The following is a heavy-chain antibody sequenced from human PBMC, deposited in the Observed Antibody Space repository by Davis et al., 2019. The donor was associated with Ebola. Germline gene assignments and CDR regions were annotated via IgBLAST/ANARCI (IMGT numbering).Heavy chain of an antibody. Sequence: AASVKVSCKAYGYTFIDYHIHWVRQAPGQGLEWMGITKPSGGDTWYAQIFQGRLSMTRDTSTSTVFMELSSLTSEDTAMYYCTREWGSGFDPWGQGTLVIVSS. V-gene: IGHV1-46*01. J-gene: IGHJ5*02. CDR1: GYTFIDYH. CDR2: TKPSGGDT. CDR3: TREWGSGFDP. D-gene: IGHD7-27*01.